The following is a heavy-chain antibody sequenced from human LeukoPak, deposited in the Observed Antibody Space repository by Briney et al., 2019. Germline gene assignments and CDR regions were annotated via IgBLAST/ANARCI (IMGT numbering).Heavy chain of an antibody. V-gene: IGHV5-51*01. J-gene: IGHJ4*02. CDR3: ARPRAGSNSIEEFDY. D-gene: IGHD6-13*01. CDR2: IYPDDSHT. CDR1: GYTFTSYW. Sequence: GESLKISCKGSGYTFTSYWIGWVRQMPGKGLEWMGVIYPDDSHTTYSPSFRGQVTISANKSTSTAYLQWSSLKASDTAMYYCARPRAGSNSIEEFDYWGQGTLVTVSS.